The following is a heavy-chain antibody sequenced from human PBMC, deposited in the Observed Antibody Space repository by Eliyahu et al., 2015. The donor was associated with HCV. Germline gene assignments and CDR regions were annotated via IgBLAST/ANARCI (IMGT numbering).Heavy chain of an antibody. CDR1: GGSIXTYY. J-gene: IGHJ5*02. CDR3: ASGGGGIAVTGTGGWFDP. D-gene: IGHD6-19*01. CDR2: IHYSGST. Sequence: QVQLQESGAGLVKPSETLSLTCTVSGGSIXTYYWSWIRQPPGKGLEWIGYIHYSGSTNYNPSLKSRVTISIDTSKNQFSLNLTSVTAADTAMYYCASGGGGIAVTGTGGWFDPWGQGTLVTVSS. V-gene: IGHV4-59*01.